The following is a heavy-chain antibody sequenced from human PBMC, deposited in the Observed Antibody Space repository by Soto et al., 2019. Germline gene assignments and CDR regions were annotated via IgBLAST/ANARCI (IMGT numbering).Heavy chain of an antibody. D-gene: IGHD1-26*01. CDR1: GFIFSSYA. CDR3: ARSGLLHGMDV. Sequence: QVQLVESGGGVVQPGRSLRLSCAASGFIFSSYAMHWFRQAPGNGLECVAVISYDGINKYYADSVKGRFTISRDNSKNTLYLQMNSLRAEDTAVFYCARSGLLHGMDVWGQGTTVTVSS. J-gene: IGHJ6*02. V-gene: IGHV3-30-3*01. CDR2: ISYDGINK.